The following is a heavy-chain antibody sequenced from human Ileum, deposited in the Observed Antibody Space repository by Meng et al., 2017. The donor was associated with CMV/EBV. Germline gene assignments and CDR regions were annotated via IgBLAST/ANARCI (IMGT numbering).Heavy chain of an antibody. CDR3: ASQTIVGRSYWYFDL. D-gene: IGHD3-22*01. CDR1: GFTFGNYW. CDR2: IKEDGSQK. J-gene: IGHJ2*01. Sequence: GQLVESGGGLVKPGGSLRLSCAGSGFTFGNYWMTWVRRAPGKGLEWVANIKEDGSQKNYVDSVKGRFTISRDNDKSSLYLQMDDLRVEDTAIYLCASQTIVGRSYWYFDLWGRGTLVTVSS. V-gene: IGHV3-7*02.